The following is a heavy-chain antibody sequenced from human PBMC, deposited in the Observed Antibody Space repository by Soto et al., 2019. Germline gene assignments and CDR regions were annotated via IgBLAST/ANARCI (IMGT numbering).Heavy chain of an antibody. D-gene: IGHD3-22*01. CDR3: AASSSWRYNWFDP. V-gene: IGHV1-2*02. Sequence: GASVKVSCKASGYTFTGQYMHWVRQAPGQGLEWMGWINPNTGGTNYAQNFQGGVALTRDTSISTAYMELSSLRSDDTAVFYCAASSSWRYNWFDPWGQGTLVTVSS. CDR2: INPNTGGT. CDR1: GYTFTGQY. J-gene: IGHJ5*02.